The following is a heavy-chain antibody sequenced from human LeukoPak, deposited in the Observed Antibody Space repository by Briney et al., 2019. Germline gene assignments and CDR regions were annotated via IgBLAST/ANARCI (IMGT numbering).Heavy chain of an antibody. V-gene: IGHV3-20*01. Sequence: GGSLRLSCAASGFTFDDYGMSWVRHAPGKGLEWVSGINWNGGSTGYADSVKGRFTISRDNAKNSLYLQMNSLRAEDTALYHCARVLRYFDWLLFNYYYGMDVWGQGTTVTVSS. CDR2: INWNGGST. CDR1: GFTFDDYG. J-gene: IGHJ6*02. D-gene: IGHD3-9*01. CDR3: ARVLRYFDWLLFNYYYGMDV.